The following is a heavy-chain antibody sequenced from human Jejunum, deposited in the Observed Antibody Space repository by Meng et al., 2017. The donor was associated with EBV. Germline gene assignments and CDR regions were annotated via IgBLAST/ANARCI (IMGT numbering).Heavy chain of an antibody. D-gene: IGHD6-13*01. V-gene: IGHV7-4-1*02. Sequence: LFQSVRQRYDVGAVHQVCCRAAGYNFPWCPGHWVPAAPRYRLEWMGWINTNTRDPRYAKGFTGRFVFSLDTSVSTAYLTISSLKTEDTAAYYCARGGESWYDDDYWGQGTLVTVSS. CDR2: INTNTRDP. CDR3: ARGGESWYDDDY. J-gene: IGHJ4*02. CDR1: GYNFPWCP.